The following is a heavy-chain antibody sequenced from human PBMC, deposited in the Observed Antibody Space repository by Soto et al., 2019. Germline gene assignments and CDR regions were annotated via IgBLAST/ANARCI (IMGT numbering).Heavy chain of an antibody. V-gene: IGHV6-1*01. CDR3: ARLISAGRGVDY. CDR2: TYYRSELYN. Sequence: SQTLSLTLAISVDRVSSNSASWTWIRQSPSRGLEWLGRTYYRSELYNDYAVSVKSRIRINPDTPKNQFSLQLDSVPPDDTALYYCARLISAGRGVDYWGKGNXITASS. D-gene: IGHD2-15*01. CDR1: VDRVSSNSAS. J-gene: IGHJ4*02.